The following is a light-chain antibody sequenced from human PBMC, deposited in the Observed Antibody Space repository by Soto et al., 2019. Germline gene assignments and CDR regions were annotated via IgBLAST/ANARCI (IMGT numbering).Light chain of an antibody. J-gene: IGKJ4*01. V-gene: IGKV3-20*01. CDR1: ESVTSSY. CDR3: QQYGSSLT. Sequence: EIVLTQSPGTLSLSPGERATLSCRASESVTSSYLAWYQQKPGQAPRLLIYGASSRATGIPDRFSGSGSGTAFSRAISRVEPEDLAVYYCQQYGSSLTLGGGTKVEIK. CDR2: GAS.